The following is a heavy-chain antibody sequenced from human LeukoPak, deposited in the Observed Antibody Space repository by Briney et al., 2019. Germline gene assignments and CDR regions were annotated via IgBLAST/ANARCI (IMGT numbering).Heavy chain of an antibody. Sequence: SETLSLTCTVSSGSISTSNYYWGWIRQPPGKGLEWIGSIYYSGSTYYNPSLKSRVTISVDTSKNQFSLKLSSVTAADTAVYYCAGSSGYYAYYFDYWGQGTLVTVSS. V-gene: IGHV4-39*01. CDR1: SGSISTSNYY. J-gene: IGHJ4*02. CDR3: AGSSGYYAYYFDY. CDR2: IYYSGST. D-gene: IGHD3-22*01.